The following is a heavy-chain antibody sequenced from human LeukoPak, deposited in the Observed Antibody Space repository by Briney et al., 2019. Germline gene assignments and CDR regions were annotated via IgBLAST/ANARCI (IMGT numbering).Heavy chain of an antibody. V-gene: IGHV3-49*04. D-gene: IGHD6-6*01. J-gene: IGHJ4*02. CDR2: IRSKAYGGTT. CDR1: GFTFGDYA. CDR3: TRVGGVAAGPTSKYYFDY. Sequence: GGSLRLSCTASGFTFGDYAMSWVGQAPGKGLEWVGFIRSKAYGGTTEYAASVKGRFTISRDDSKSIAYLQMNSLKTEDTAVYYCTRVGGVAAGPTSKYYFDYWGQGTLVTVSS.